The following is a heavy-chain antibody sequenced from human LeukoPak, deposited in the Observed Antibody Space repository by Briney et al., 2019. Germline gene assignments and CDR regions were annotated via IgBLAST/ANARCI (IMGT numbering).Heavy chain of an antibody. Sequence: GESRKISCKGSGYSFTSYWIGWVRQMPGKGLEWMGIIYPGDSDTRYSPSFQGQVTISADKSISTSYLQWSSLKASDTAMYSCARLRTTITGTTDYYYGMDVWGQGTTVTVSS. CDR3: ARLRTTITGTTDYYYGMDV. D-gene: IGHD1-7*01. CDR2: IYPGDSDT. CDR1: GYSFTSYW. V-gene: IGHV5-51*01. J-gene: IGHJ6*02.